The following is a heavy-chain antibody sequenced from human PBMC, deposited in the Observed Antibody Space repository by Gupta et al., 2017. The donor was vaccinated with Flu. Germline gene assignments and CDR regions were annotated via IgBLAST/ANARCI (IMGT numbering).Heavy chain of an antibody. J-gene: IGHJ6*02. Sequence: QVQLVQSGAEVKKPGASVKVSCKASGYTFTGYYMHWVRQAPGQGLEWMGWINPNSGGTNYAQKFQGRVTMTRDTSISTAYMELSRRRADDTAVYYCARAGAVAGWGAGMDVWGQGTTVTGSS. CDR2: INPNSGGT. CDR3: ARAGAVAGWGAGMDV. V-gene: IGHV1-2*02. CDR1: GYTFTGYY. D-gene: IGHD6-19*01.